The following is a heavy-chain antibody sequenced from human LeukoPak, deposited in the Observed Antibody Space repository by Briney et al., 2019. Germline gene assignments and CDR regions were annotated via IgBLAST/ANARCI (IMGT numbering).Heavy chain of an antibody. CDR2: IYYSGST. CDR1: GGSISSYY. Sequence: SETLSLTCTVSGGSISSYYWSWIRQPPGKGLEWIGYIYYSGSTNYNPSLKSRVTISVDTSKNQFSLKLSSVTAADTAVYYCAREGMVRGVITQYYFDYWGQGTLVTVSS. D-gene: IGHD3-10*01. CDR3: AREGMVRGVITQYYFDY. V-gene: IGHV4-59*01. J-gene: IGHJ4*02.